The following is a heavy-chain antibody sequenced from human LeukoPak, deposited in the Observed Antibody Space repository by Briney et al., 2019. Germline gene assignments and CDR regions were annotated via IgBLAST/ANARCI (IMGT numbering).Heavy chain of an antibody. V-gene: IGHV4-34*09. CDR3: ARGPLGGATHFDY. CDR1: GGSFSVYC. D-gene: IGHD2-21*01. Sequence: SETLSLTCAVYGGSFSVYCWSWIRQPPGKGLEWIGEINHSGSTYYNPSLKSRVTISVDTSKNQFSLKLSSVTAADTAVYYCARGPLGGATHFDYWGQGTLVTVSS. CDR2: INHSGST. J-gene: IGHJ4*02.